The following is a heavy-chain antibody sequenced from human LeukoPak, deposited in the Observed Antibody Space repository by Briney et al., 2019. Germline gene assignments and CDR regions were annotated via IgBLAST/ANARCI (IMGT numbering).Heavy chain of an antibody. D-gene: IGHD2-15*01. CDR1: GFTFDDYY. CDR2: ITSDGSSI. V-gene: IGHV3-11*04. J-gene: IGHJ4*02. CDR3: ARDIDYSAFDY. Sequence: GGSLRLSCAASGFTFDDYYMSWIRQAPGKGLEWVSYITSDGSSIYYADSVKGRFTISRDNAKKSLYLQMNSLRAEDTAVYYCARDIDYSAFDYWGQGTLVTVSS.